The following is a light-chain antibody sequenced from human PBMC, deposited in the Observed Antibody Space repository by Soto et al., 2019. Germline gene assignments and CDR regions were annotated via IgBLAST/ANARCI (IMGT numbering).Light chain of an antibody. Sequence: QSALTQPASVSGSPGQSITISCTGTRSDIGGYNYVSWYQQNPGKAPKLMIYNVSNRPSGVSNRFSASKSGNTASLTISGLQAEDEADYYCSSYTSSTTLIFGGGTKVTV. CDR2: NVS. CDR1: RSDIGGYNY. CDR3: SSYTSSTTLI. V-gene: IGLV2-14*01. J-gene: IGLJ2*01.